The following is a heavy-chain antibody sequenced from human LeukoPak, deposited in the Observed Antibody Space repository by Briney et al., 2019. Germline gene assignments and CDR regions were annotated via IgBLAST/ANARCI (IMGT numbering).Heavy chain of an antibody. J-gene: IGHJ5*02. CDR3: ATYTTPNWFDP. CDR1: GDSISSAGYY. D-gene: IGHD2-2*02. Sequence: PSQTLSLTCTVSGDSISSAGYYWSWIRQHPVKGLERIGFIYYSGSAYYNPSLKSRVTLSVDTSKNQFSLKVNSVTAADTAVYYCATYTTPNWFDPWGQGTLVTVSS. CDR2: IYYSGSA. V-gene: IGHV4-31*03.